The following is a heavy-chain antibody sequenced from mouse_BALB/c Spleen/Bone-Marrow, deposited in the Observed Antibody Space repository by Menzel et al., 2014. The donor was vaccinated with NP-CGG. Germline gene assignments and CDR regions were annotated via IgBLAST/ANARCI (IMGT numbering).Heavy chain of an antibody. Sequence: VQLQQSGPELVKPGASVKMSCKASGYTFXSYIMHWVKQKPGQGPEWIGYINPYNDGTKYNEKFKGKATLTSDKSSSTAYMELSSLTSEDSAVYYCARRWLPYAMDYWGQGTSVTVSS. V-gene: IGHV1-14*01. CDR2: INPYNDGT. J-gene: IGHJ4*01. CDR3: ARRWLPYAMDY. CDR1: GYTFXSYI. D-gene: IGHD2-3*01.